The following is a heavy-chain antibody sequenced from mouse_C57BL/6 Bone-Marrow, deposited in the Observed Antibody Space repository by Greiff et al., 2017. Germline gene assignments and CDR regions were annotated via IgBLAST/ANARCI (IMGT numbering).Heavy chain of an antibody. D-gene: IGHD2-5*01. CDR2: IHPNSGST. CDR3: ARKRDYSNTWFAY. CDR1: GYTFTSYR. V-gene: IGHV1-64*01. Sequence: VQLQQSGAELVKPGASVKLSCKASGYTFTSYRMHWVKQRPGQGLEWIGMIHPNSGSTNYNEKFKSKATLTVDKSSSTAYMQLSSLTSEDSAVYYYARKRDYSNTWFAYWGQGTLVTVSA. J-gene: IGHJ3*01.